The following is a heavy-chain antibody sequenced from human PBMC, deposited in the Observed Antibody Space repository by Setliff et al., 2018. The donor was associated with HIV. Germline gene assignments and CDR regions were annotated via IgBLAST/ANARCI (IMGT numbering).Heavy chain of an antibody. Sequence: GGSLRLSCVASGFTLDEYAMYWVRQRPGKGLELVSSISWNRGTKGYADSVKGRFTISRDNAKNSLYLQMNSLRVEDTALYYCAKPTRSRVGATGMDIWGQGTMVTVSS. V-gene: IGHV3-9*01. CDR3: AKPTRSRVGATGMDI. D-gene: IGHD1-26*01. CDR2: ISWNRGTK. CDR1: GFTLDEYA. J-gene: IGHJ3*02.